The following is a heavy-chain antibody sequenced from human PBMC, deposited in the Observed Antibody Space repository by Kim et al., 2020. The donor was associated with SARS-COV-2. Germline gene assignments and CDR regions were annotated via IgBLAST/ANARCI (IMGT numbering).Heavy chain of an antibody. J-gene: IGHJ4*02. CDR1: DDSISSYY. Sequence: SETLSLTCTVSDDSISSYYWSWIRQPPGKGLEWLGYVSYSGSTSYNPSLKSRVTISLGTSKNQFSLNLMSVTAADTAVYYCARAPSPTRSSWYYFDYWGQGTLVTVSS. D-gene: IGHD6-13*01. V-gene: IGHV4-59*01. CDR2: VSYSGST. CDR3: ARAPSPTRSSWYYFDY.